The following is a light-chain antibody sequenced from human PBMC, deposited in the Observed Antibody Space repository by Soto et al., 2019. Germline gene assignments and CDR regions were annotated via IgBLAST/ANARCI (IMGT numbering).Light chain of an antibody. Sequence: LAYPGPRAGAPWQSNTTSWPGNSGEICSYNRFSWYQQHPGKAPKLVIYQVTDRPSGVSNRFSGSKSGNTASLTISGLQAEDEAEYYCSSYTNINTRACVFGTGTKVTVL. J-gene: IGLJ1*01. CDR3: SSYTNINTRACV. CDR1: SGEICSYNR. V-gene: IGLV2-14*01. CDR2: QVT.